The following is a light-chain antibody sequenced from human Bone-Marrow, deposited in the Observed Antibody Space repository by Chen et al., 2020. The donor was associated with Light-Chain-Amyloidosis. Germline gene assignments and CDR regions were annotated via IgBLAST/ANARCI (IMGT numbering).Light chain of an antibody. J-gene: IGLJ2*01. V-gene: IGLV3-25*03. CDR1: DLPTKY. CDR3: QSADSSGTYEVI. Sequence: SYELTQPPSVSVSPGQTARITCSGDDLPTKYAYWYQQKPGQAPVLVIHRDTERPSGISERFSVSSSGTTATLTISGAQAEDEADYHCQSADSSGTYEVIFGGGTKLTVL. CDR2: RDT.